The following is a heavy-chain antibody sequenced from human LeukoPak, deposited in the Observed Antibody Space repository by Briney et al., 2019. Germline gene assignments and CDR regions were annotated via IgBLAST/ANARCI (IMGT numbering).Heavy chain of an antibody. J-gene: IGHJ3*02. CDR3: ARGASTLNYDILTGYYIGAFDI. CDR1: GGSISSSSYY. V-gene: IGHV4-39*01. Sequence: PSETLSLTCSVSGGSISSSSYYWAWVRQPPGKGLEWIGSIYYSGSTYYNPSLKSRVTISVDTSKNQFSLKLSSVTAADTAVYYCARGASTLNYDILTGYYIGAFDIWGQGTMVTVSS. D-gene: IGHD3-9*01. CDR2: IYYSGST.